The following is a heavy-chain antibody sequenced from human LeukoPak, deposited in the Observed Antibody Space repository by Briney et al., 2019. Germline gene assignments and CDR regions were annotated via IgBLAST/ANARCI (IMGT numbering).Heavy chain of an antibody. V-gene: IGHV3-30*18. CDR2: ISYDGSNK. CDR3: AKEQDLFY. J-gene: IGHJ4*02. CDR1: GFTFSSYG. Sequence: GRSLRLSCAASGFTFSSYGMHWVRQAPGKGLEWVAVISYDGSNKYYADSVKGRFTISRDNSKNTLYLQMNSLRAEDTAVYYCAKEQDLFYWGQGTLVTVSS.